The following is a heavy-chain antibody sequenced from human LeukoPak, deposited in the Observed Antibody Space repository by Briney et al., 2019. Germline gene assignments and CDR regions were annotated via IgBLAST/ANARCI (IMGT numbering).Heavy chain of an antibody. V-gene: IGHV4-30-4*08. Sequence: SETLSLTCTVSGGSISSGDYYWSWIRQPPGKGLEWIGYIYYSGSTYYNPSLKSRVTISVDTSKNQFSLKLSSVTAADTAVYYCARGHSHYDILTGYPFYFDYWGQGTLVTVSS. CDR3: ARGHSHYDILTGYPFYFDY. CDR2: IYYSGST. J-gene: IGHJ4*02. D-gene: IGHD3-9*01. CDR1: GGSISSGDYY.